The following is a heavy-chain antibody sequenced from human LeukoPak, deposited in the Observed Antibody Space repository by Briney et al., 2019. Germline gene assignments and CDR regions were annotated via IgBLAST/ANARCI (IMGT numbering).Heavy chain of an antibody. J-gene: IGHJ4*02. Sequence: GGSLRLSCAASGFTFSDYYMSWIRQAPGKGLEWVSYISSSGSTIYYADSVKGRFTISRDNAKNSLYLQMNSLRAEDTAVYYCAKDLSGSWPHRPYDYWGQGTLVTVSS. CDR1: GFTFSDYY. V-gene: IGHV3-11*01. D-gene: IGHD6-13*01. CDR3: AKDLSGSWPHRPYDY. CDR2: ISSSGSTI.